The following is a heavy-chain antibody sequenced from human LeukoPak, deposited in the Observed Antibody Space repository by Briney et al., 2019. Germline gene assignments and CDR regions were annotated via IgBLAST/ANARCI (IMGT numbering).Heavy chain of an antibody. D-gene: IGHD3-10*01. CDR1: GYTFTGYY. V-gene: IGHV1-2*02. CDR3: ARDPITMVRGGKVWFDP. CDR2: INPNSGGT. J-gene: IGHJ5*02. Sequence: GASVKVSCKASGYTFTGYYMHWVRQAPGQGLEWMGWINPNSGGTNYAQKFQGRVTMTRDTSISTAYMELSRLRSDDTAVCYCARDPITMVRGGKVWFDPWGQGTLVTVSS.